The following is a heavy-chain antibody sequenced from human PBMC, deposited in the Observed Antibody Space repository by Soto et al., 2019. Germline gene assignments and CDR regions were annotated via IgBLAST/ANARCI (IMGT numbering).Heavy chain of an antibody. V-gene: IGHV1-18*01. J-gene: IGHJ3*02. Sequence: SVKVSCKAPVYPFTGYGISWVRQAPGQGLEWMGWISAYNGNTNYAQKLQGRVTMTTDTSTSTAYMELRSLRYDDTAVYYCARPMGIVVITPGGDAFDIWGQGAMVTVSS. CDR2: ISAYNGNT. CDR1: VYPFTGYG. CDR3: ARPMGIVVITPGGDAFDI. D-gene: IGHD3-22*01.